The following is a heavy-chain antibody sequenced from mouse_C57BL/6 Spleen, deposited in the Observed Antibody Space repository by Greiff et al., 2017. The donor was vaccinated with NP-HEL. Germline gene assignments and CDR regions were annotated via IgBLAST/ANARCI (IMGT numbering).Heavy chain of an antibody. CDR2: ISYDGSN. CDR3: ARDGDYDGWFAY. CDR1: GYSITSGYY. D-gene: IGHD2-4*01. V-gene: IGHV3-6*01. Sequence: EVQVVESGPGLVKPSQSLSLTCSVTGYSITSGYYWNWIRQFPGNKLEWMGYISYDGSNNYNPSLKNRISITRDTSKNQFFLKLNSVTTEDTATYYCARDGDYDGWFAYWGQGTLVTVSA. J-gene: IGHJ3*01.